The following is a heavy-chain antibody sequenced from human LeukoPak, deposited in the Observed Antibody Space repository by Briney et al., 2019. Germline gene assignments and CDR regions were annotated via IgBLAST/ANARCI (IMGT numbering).Heavy chain of an antibody. CDR1: GFTFSSYA. D-gene: IGHD6-19*01. J-gene: IGHJ6*02. Sequence: GRSLRLSCAASGFTFSSYAMHWVRQAPGKGLEWVAVISYDGSKKCYADSVKGRFTISRDNSKNTLYLQMNSLSAEDTAVYYCAKDLPTYSSGPFGYGMDVWGQGTTVTVSS. CDR3: AKDLPTYSSGPFGYGMDV. V-gene: IGHV3-30*04. CDR2: ISYDGSKK.